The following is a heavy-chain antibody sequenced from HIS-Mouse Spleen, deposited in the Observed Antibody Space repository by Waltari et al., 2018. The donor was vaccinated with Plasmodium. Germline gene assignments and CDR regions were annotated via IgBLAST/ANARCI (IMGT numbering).Heavy chain of an antibody. CDR3: ARLRYSYGYFDY. Sequence: QVQLQESGPGLVKPSETLSLTCTVSGGSISSYYWSWIRQPPGKGLEWIGYISYSGSTNYNPSLKSLVTISVDTSKNQFSLKLSSVTAADTAVYYCARLRYSYGYFDYWGQGTLVTVSS. CDR2: ISYSGST. D-gene: IGHD5-18*01. J-gene: IGHJ4*02. V-gene: IGHV4-59*08. CDR1: GGSISSYY.